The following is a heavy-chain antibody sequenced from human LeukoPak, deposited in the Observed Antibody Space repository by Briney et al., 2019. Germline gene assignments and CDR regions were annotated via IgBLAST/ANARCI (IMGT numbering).Heavy chain of an antibody. D-gene: IGHD2-15*01. CDR1: GYTFTGYY. CDR3: ARDLADTLEGPGN. CDR2: INPKSGGT. V-gene: IGHV1-2*02. Sequence: EASVKVSCKASGYTFTGYYIHWVRQAPGQGLDWVGWINPKSGGTHLVQKFQGRVTMTRDTYTSTAYMELSSLTSDDTAVYLCARDLADTLEGPGNWGQGTLVTVSS. J-gene: IGHJ4*02.